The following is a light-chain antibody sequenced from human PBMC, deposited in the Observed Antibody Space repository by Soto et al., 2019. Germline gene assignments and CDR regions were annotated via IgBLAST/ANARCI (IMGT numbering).Light chain of an antibody. CDR3: LQQNSYPLT. Sequence: DVQMTQSPSSLSASVGDRVTITCRASQGIRKDGGWYQKKPGKAPKRLIYAASSLQSGVPSRFSGSGSGTEFTLTISSLQPEDFATYYCLQQNSYPLTVGGGTKVEIK. J-gene: IGKJ4*01. V-gene: IGKV1-17*01. CDR1: QGIRKD. CDR2: AAS.